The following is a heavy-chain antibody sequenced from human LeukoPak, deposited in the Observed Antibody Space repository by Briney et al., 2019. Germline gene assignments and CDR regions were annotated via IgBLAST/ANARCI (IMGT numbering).Heavy chain of an antibody. Sequence: PGGSLRLSCVASGFSFTSYWMSWVRQAPGKDLEFVANINQDAGTTNYVDSVKGRFTISRDNAENSLYLQMSSLRAEDTALYYCARDPGWSSFDIWGQGIMVTAS. CDR1: GFSFTSYW. D-gene: IGHD2-15*01. V-gene: IGHV3-7*03. CDR3: ARDPGWSSFDI. CDR2: INQDAGTT. J-gene: IGHJ3*02.